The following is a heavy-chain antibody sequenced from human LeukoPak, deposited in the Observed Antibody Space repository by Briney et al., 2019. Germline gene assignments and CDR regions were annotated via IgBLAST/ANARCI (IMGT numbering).Heavy chain of an antibody. CDR3: ARELGYCSSTSCFNWFDP. J-gene: IGHJ5*02. Sequence: SETLSFTCTVSGGSISSGDYYWSWIRQPPGKGLEWIGYIYYSGSTYYNPSLKSRVTISVDTSKNQFSLKLSSVTAADTAVYYCARELGYCSSTSCFNWFDPWGQGTLVTVSS. V-gene: IGHV4-30-4*01. CDR1: GGSISSGDYY. CDR2: IYYSGST. D-gene: IGHD2-2*01.